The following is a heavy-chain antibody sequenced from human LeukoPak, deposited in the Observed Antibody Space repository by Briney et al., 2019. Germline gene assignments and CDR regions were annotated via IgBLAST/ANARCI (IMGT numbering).Heavy chain of an antibody. CDR1: GLTFSSYG. CDR2: IWYDGSNR. J-gene: IGHJ4*02. CDR3: AREPHGADSGSYEDY. D-gene: IGHD1-26*01. Sequence: GRSLRLSCAASGLTFSSYGMHWVRQAPGKGLEWVAVIWYDGSNRYYADSVKGRFTISRDNSKNTLYLQMNSLRAEDTAVYYCAREPHGADSGSYEDYWGQGTLVTVSS. V-gene: IGHV3-33*01.